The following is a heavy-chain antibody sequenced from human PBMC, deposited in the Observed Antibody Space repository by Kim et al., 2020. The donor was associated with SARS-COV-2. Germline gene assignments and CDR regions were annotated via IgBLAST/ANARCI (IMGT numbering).Heavy chain of an antibody. J-gene: IGHJ4*02. CDR2: IDWDDDK. Sequence: SGPTLVNPTQTLTLTCTFSGFSLSTSGMCVSWIRQPPGKALEWLARIDWDDDKYYSTSLKTRLTISKDTSKNQVVLTMTNMDPVDTATYYCARSRDGYNSFDYWGQGTLVTVSS. CDR1: GFSLSTSGMC. CDR3: ARSRDGYNSFDY. V-gene: IGHV2-70*11. D-gene: IGHD5-12*01.